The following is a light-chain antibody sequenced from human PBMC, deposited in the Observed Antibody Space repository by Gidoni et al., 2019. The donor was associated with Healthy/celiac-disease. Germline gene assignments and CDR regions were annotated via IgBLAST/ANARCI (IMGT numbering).Light chain of an antibody. J-gene: IGLJ3*02. CDR3: CSYAGSSTFRV. CDR1: SSDVGSYNL. V-gene: IGLV2-23*02. CDR2: EVS. Sequence: QSAQTQPASVSGSPGQSITISCTGTSSDVGSYNLVSWYQQHPGKAPKLMIYEVSKRPSGVSNRFSGSKSGNTASLTISGLQAEDEADYYCCSYAGSSTFRVFGGGTKLTVL.